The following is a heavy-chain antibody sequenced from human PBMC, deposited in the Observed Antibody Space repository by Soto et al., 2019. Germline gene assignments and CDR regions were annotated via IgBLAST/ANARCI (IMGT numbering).Heavy chain of an antibody. CDR2: HSPYNGNT. CDR1: GYIFTDYD. D-gene: IGHD3-10*01. V-gene: IGHV1-18*01. Sequence: QVQLVQSGAEVKKPGASVRVSCKASGYIFTDYDISWVRQAPGQGLEWMGWHSPYNGNTNYAQKFQGRVTMATDASTSTAYMEVRRLRSDDTAFYYWAREGTSHSHTSYDYSAMDDWGQGTTVTVSS. J-gene: IGHJ6*02. CDR3: AREGTSHSHTSYDYSAMDD.